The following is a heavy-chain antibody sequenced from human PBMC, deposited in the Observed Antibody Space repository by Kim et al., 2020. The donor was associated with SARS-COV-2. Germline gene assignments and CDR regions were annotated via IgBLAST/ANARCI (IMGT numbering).Heavy chain of an antibody. CDR1: GGSISSSSYY. CDR2: IYYSGST. D-gene: IGHD3-10*01. Sequence: SETLSLTCTVSGGSISSSSYYWGWIRQPPGKGLEWIGSIYYSGSTYYNPSLKSRVTISVDTSQNQFSLKLSSVTAADPAVYDCARIGVSWFGAFLPHTWFVPWGQVSLVTVSS. CDR3: ARIGVSWFGAFLPHTWFVP. V-gene: IGHV4-39*01. J-gene: IGHJ5*02.